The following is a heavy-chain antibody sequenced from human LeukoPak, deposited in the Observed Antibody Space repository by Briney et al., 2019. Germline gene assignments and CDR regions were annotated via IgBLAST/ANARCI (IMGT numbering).Heavy chain of an antibody. CDR1: GYTFTSYD. D-gene: IGHD3-10*01. CDR3: ARAPSGVLPYYLEY. V-gene: IGHV1-8*01. Sequence: ASVKVSCKASGYTFTSYDINWVRQATGQGLEWMGWMNPNSGNTGYAQKFQGRVTMTRNTSISTAYMELSSLRSEDTAVYYCARAPSGVLPYYLEYWGPGTLVAVSS. CDR2: MNPNSGNT. J-gene: IGHJ4*02.